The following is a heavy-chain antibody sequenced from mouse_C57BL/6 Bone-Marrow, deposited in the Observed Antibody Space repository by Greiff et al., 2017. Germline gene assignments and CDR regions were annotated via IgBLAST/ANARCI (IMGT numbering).Heavy chain of an antibody. J-gene: IGHJ2*01. D-gene: IGHD2-4*01. V-gene: IGHV1-69*01. Sequence: QVQLQQPGAELVMPGASVKLSCKASGYTFTSYWMHWVKQRPGQGLEWIGEIDPSDSYTNYNQKFKGKSTLTVDKSSSTAYMQLSSLTSEDSAVYDCARERMLGLRREDGFDDWGQGTTLTVSS. CDR2: IDPSDSYT. CDR1: GYTFTSYW. CDR3: ARERMLGLRREDGFDD.